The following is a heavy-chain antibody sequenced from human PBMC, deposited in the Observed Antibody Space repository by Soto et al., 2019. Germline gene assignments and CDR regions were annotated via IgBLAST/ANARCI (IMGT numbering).Heavy chain of an antibody. CDR3: ASTIFGVVNSFYYMDV. V-gene: IGHV4-39*01. CDR2: IYYDGST. J-gene: IGHJ6*03. Sequence: QLQLQESGPGLVKPSETLSLTCTVSGDSISSGNYYWGWIRQPPGKGLEWIGYIYYDGSTYYNPSLKSRVTISADTSKNQFSLKLSSVTAADTAVYYCASTIFGVVNSFYYMDVWGEGTTVTVSS. CDR1: GDSISSGNYY. D-gene: IGHD3-3*01.